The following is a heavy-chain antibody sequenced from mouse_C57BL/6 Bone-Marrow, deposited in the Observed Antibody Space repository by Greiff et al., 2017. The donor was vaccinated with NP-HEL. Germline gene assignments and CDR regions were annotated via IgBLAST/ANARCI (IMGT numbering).Heavy chain of an antibody. CDR2: ISSGGDYI. J-gene: IGHJ4*01. D-gene: IGHD2-5*01. CDR3: TRGGYYSNYVFYAMDY. Sequence: EVKLVESGEGLVKPGGSLKLSCAASGFTFSSYAMSWVRQTPEKRLEWVAYISSGGDYIYYADTVKGRFTISRDNARNTLYLQMSSLKSEDTAMYYCTRGGYYSNYVFYAMDYWGQGTSVTVSS. V-gene: IGHV5-9-1*02. CDR1: GFTFSSYA.